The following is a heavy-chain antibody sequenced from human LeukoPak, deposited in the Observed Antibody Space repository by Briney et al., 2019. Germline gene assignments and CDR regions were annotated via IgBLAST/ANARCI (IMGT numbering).Heavy chain of an antibody. CDR2: INPSTGGT. J-gene: IGHJ4*02. Sequence: ASVKVSCKASGYTFTGYSVRWVRQAPGQGLEWMGWINPSTGGTTYSQKFQGRVTMTRDTSISTAYMELNRLRSDDTAVYYCARESDWNYLFDYWGQGTLVTVSS. D-gene: IGHD1-7*01. CDR3: ARESDWNYLFDY. V-gene: IGHV1-2*02. CDR1: GYTFTGYS.